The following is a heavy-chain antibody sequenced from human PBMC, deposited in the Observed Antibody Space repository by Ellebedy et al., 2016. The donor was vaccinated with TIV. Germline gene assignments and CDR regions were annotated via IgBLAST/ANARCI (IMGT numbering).Heavy chain of an antibody. Sequence: GSLRLSXSVSGASISDSTYYWGWIRQPPGKGLEWIGSTYFGGSTNYNPSLKSRVSISLDTSRNEFSLNLTSVTAADTAVYYCARDPASIQGLVNWFDPWGQGTLVTVS. J-gene: IGHJ5*02. CDR2: TYFGGST. D-gene: IGHD6-25*01. CDR3: ARDPASIQGLVNWFDP. V-gene: IGHV4-39*07. CDR1: GASISDSTYY.